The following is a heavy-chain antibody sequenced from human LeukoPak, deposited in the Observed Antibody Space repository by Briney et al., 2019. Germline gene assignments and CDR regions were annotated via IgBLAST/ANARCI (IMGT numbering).Heavy chain of an antibody. D-gene: IGHD2-15*01. J-gene: IGHJ4*02. CDR3: AIGTIVVVVAARGSDY. CDR1: GGTFSSYA. CDR2: IISIFGTA. Sequence: GASVKVSCKASGGTFSSYAISWVRQAPGQGLEWMGGIISIFGTANYAQKFQGRVTITADESTSTAYMELSSLRSDDTAVYYCAIGTIVVVVAARGSDYWGQGTLVTVSS. V-gene: IGHV1-69*13.